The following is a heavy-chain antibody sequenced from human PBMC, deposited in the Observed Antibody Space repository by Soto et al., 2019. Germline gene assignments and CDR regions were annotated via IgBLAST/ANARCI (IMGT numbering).Heavy chain of an antibody. CDR2: INAGNGNT. Sequence: ASVKVSCKASGYTFTSYAIHWVRQAPGQRLEWMGWINAGNGNTQYSQKFQGRVTITRDTSASTAYMELSSLRSEDTAVYYCARTGSSSWFWFDPWGQGTLVT. J-gene: IGHJ5*02. D-gene: IGHD6-13*01. CDR3: ARTGSSSWFWFDP. V-gene: IGHV1-3*01. CDR1: GYTFTSYA.